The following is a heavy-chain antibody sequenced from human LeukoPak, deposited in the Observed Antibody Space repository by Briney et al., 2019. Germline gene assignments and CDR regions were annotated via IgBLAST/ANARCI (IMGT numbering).Heavy chain of an antibody. CDR2: FYYSGST. V-gene: IGHV4-59*08. J-gene: IGHJ5*02. CDR3: VRRTSRWQVAA. D-gene: IGHD4-23*01. CDR1: GGSIRSYY. Sequence: PSETLSLTCTASGGSIRSYYWSWIRQPPGKGLEWIGYFYYSGSTNYNPSLKSRVTISVDTSKNQFSLKLSSVTAADAAVYFCVRRTSRWQVAAWGQGTLVTVSS.